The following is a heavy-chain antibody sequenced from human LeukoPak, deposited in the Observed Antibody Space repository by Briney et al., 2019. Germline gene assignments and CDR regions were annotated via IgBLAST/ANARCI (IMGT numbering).Heavy chain of an antibody. CDR1: GFTFSNAW. CDR2: IKSKPAGGTI. J-gene: IGHJ4*02. Sequence: GGSLRLSCAASGFTFSNAWMCWVRQAPGKGLEWLGRIKSKPAGGTIDYAAPIKGRFTISRDDSKKTLYLQMGSLQTEDTAVYYCATDLREYYLGSWGQGTVVTVSS. V-gene: IGHV3-15*01. CDR3: ATDLREYYLGS.